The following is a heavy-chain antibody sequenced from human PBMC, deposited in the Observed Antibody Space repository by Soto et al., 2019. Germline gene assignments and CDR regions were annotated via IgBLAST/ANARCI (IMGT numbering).Heavy chain of an antibody. CDR1: GGTFSSYT. CDR3: ARGRERYSGYDYLDAFDI. CDR2: IIPILGIA. V-gene: IGHV1-69*02. J-gene: IGHJ3*02. Sequence: SVKVSCKASGGTFSSYTISWVRQAPGQGLEWMGRIIPILGIANYAQKFQGRVTITADKSTSTAYMELSSLRSEDTAVYYCARGRERYSGYDYLDAFDIWGQGTMVTVSS. D-gene: IGHD5-12*01.